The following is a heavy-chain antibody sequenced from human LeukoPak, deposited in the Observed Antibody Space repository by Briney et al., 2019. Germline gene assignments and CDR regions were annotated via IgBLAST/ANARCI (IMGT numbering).Heavy chain of an antibody. CDR2: IIPIFGTA. Sequence: ASVKVSCKASGGTFSSYATSWVRQAPGQGLEWMGGIIPIFGTANYAQKFQGRVTITADESTSTAYMELSSLRSEDTAVYYCARVYDYGAFDIWGQGTMVTVSS. V-gene: IGHV1-69*13. CDR1: GGTFSSYA. J-gene: IGHJ3*02. CDR3: ARVYDYGAFDI. D-gene: IGHD4-17*01.